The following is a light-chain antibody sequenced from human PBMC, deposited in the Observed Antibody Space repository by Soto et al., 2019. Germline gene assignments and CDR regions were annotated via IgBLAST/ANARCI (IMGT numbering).Light chain of an antibody. V-gene: IGKV3-15*01. CDR2: GAS. Sequence: EKVMTQSPGTLSVCPGERATRSCRASQTVSSDLAWYQQKPGQAPRLLIYGASTRATGIPARFSGSGSGTEFTLTISSLQPDDFATYYCQHYNSYSEAFGQGTKVDIK. CDR1: QTVSSD. CDR3: QHYNSYSEA. J-gene: IGKJ1*01.